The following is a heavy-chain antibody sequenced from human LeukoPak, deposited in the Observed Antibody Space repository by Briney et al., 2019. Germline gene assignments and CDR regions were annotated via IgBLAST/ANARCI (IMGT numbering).Heavy chain of an antibody. CDR2: IQYDGSHK. Sequence: GGSLRLSCATSGFTFSSYGMHWVRQAPGKGLEWVAFIQYDGSHKYYSDSVKGRFTISRDNSKNTLYLQMNSLRPEDTAVFYCAKDVQSSTWLHYFNYWGQGTLVTVSS. CDR1: GFTFSSYG. J-gene: IGHJ4*02. D-gene: IGHD6-13*01. V-gene: IGHV3-30*02. CDR3: AKDVQSSTWLHYFNY.